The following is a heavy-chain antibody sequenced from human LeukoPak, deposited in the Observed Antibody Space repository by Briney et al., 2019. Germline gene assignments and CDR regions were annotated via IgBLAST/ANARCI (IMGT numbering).Heavy chain of an antibody. CDR1: GFIFSDYY. D-gene: IGHD4-17*01. CDR3: ASLPDTVTTIFFDY. J-gene: IGHJ4*02. CDR2: ISSSGSTI. V-gene: IGHV3-11*04. Sequence: KPGGSLRLSCAASGFIFSDYYMSWIRQAPGKGLEWVSYISSSGSTIYYADSVKGRFTISRDNAKNSLYLQMNSLRAEDTAVYYCASLPDTVTTIFFDYWGQGTLVTVSS.